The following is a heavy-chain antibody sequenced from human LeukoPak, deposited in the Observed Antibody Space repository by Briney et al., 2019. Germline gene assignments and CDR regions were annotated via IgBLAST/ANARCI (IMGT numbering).Heavy chain of an antibody. J-gene: IGHJ4*02. V-gene: IGHV4-59*01. CDR1: GGSISSYY. CDR3: ARAAGHYYGSGTYPYYFDY. D-gene: IGHD3-10*01. Sequence: SETLSLTRTVSGGSISSYYWSWIRQPPGKGLEWIGYIYYSGSTNYNPSLKSRVTISVDTSKNQFSLKLSSVTAADTAVYHCARAAGHYYGSGTYPYYFDYWGQGTLVTVSS. CDR2: IYYSGST.